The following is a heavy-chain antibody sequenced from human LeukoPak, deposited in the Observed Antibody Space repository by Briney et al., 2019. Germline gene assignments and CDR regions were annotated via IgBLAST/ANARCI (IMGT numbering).Heavy chain of an antibody. V-gene: IGHV3-48*01. J-gene: IGHJ4*02. CDR3: ATEGSSTRPFDY. CDR2: IGSTSSNI. Sequence: GGSLRLSCTGSGFTFSTYTMNWVRQAPGKGLEWVASIGSTSSNINYADSVEGRFTISRDNAKNSLYLQMNGLTAEDTAVYYCATEGSSTRPFDYWGQGTLVTVSS. D-gene: IGHD2-2*01. CDR1: GFTFSTYT.